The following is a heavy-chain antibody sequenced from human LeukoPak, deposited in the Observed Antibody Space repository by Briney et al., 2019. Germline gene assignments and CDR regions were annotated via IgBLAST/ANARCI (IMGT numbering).Heavy chain of an antibody. Sequence: GGSLRLSCAASGFTFSSYAMHWVRQAPGKGLEWVAVISHDGSNKYYADSVKGRFTISRDNSKNTLYLQMNSLRAEDTAVYYCASPPHSDQLLQDAFDYWGQGTLVTVSS. CDR1: GFTFSSYA. V-gene: IGHV3-30*04. CDR3: ASPPHSDQLLQDAFDY. D-gene: IGHD2-2*01. CDR2: ISHDGSNK. J-gene: IGHJ4*02.